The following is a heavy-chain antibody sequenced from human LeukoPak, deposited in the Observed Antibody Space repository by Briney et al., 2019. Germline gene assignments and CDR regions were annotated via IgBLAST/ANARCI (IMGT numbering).Heavy chain of an antibody. CDR2: IYSGGST. D-gene: IGHD2-15*01. J-gene: IGHJ3*02. Sequence: GGSLRLSCAASGFTVSSSYMSWVRQAPGKGLEWVSVIYSGGSTYYADSVKGRFTISRDNSKNTLYLQMNSLRAEDTAVYYCASDDIVKDAFDIWGQGTMVTVSS. CDR3: ASDDIVKDAFDI. V-gene: IGHV3-53*01. CDR1: GFTVSSSY.